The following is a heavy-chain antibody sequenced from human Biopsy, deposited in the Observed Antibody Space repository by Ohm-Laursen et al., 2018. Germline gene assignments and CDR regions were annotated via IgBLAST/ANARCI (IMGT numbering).Heavy chain of an antibody. J-gene: IGHJ2*01. CDR2: IYSSRGS. D-gene: IGHD6-19*01. CDR1: GGSTNDYF. CDR3: ARTPGKAVAGRFLDL. V-gene: IGHV4-4*07. Sequence: SETLSLTCSVSGGSTNDYFWSWIRQPAGEALEWIGRIYSSRGSSYNPSLKSRISMSMDTSNNQFSLTLTSVTAADTAVYYCARTPGKAVAGRFLDLWGRGTLVTVSS.